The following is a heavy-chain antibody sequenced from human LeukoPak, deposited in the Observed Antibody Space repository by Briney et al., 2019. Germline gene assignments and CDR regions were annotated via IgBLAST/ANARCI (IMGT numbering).Heavy chain of an antibody. CDR2: IIPIFSTA. CDR1: GGTFSSYA. D-gene: IGHD5-24*01. CDR3: ARVRRDGYNFPFDY. V-gene: IGHV1-69*05. Sequence: ASVKVSCKASGGTFSSYAISWVRQAPGQGLEWMGRIIPIFSTANYAQKFQGRVTITTDESTSTAYMELSSLRSEDTAVYYCARVRRDGYNFPFDYWGPGTLVTVSS. J-gene: IGHJ4*02.